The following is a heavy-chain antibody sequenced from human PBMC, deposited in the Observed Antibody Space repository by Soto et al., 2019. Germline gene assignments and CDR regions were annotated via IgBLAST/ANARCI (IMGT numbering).Heavy chain of an antibody. D-gene: IGHD6-13*01. Sequence: ASVKVSCKASGYTFTSYGISWVRQAPGQGLEWMGWISAYNGNTNYAQKLQGRVTMTTDTSTSTAYMELRSLRSDDTAVYYCARDPGYSSSCYYYYYGMDVWGQGTTVTISS. CDR1: GYTFTSYG. CDR3: ARDPGYSSSCYYYYYGMDV. J-gene: IGHJ6*02. CDR2: ISAYNGNT. V-gene: IGHV1-18*01.